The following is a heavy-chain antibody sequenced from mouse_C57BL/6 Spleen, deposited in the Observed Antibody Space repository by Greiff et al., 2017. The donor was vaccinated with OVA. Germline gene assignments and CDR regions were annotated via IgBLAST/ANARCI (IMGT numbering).Heavy chain of an antibody. CDR3: ARGANWYFDY. CDR2: IDPSDSYT. Sequence: QVQLKQPGAELVMPGASVKLSCKASGYTFTSYWMHWVKQRPGQGLEWIGEIDPSDSYTNYNQKFKGKSTLTVDKSSSTAYMQLSSLTSEDSAVYYCARGANWYFDYWGQGTTLTVSS. CDR1: GYTFTSYW. V-gene: IGHV1-69*01. D-gene: IGHD4-1*01. J-gene: IGHJ2*01.